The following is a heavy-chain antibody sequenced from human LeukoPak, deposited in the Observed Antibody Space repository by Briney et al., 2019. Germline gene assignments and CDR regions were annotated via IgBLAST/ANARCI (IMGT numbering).Heavy chain of an antibody. CDR1: GFTFSGSA. Sequence: GGSLKLSCAASGFTFSGSAMHWVRQASGKGLEWVGRIRSKANSYATAYAASVKGRFTISRDDSKNTAYLQMNSLKTEDTAVYYCAKTCYRSASCYGGPTENLDVWGKGTTVTVSS. J-gene: IGHJ6*04. CDR3: AKTCYRSASCYGGPTENLDV. D-gene: IGHD2-2*01. CDR2: IRSKANSYAT. V-gene: IGHV3-73*01.